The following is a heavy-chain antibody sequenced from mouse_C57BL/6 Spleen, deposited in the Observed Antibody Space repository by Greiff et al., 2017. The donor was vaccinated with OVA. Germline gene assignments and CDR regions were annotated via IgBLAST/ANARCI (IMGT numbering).Heavy chain of an antibody. Sequence: EVQLMASGGGSVKPGGSLKLSCAASGFTFSDYGMHWVRQAPEKGLEWVAYISSGSSTIYYADTVKGRFTISRDNAKNTLFLQMTSLRSEDTAMYYCARRVFDYWGQGTTLTVSS. V-gene: IGHV5-17*01. CDR2: ISSGSSTI. J-gene: IGHJ2*01. CDR3: ARRVFDY. CDR1: GFTFSDYG.